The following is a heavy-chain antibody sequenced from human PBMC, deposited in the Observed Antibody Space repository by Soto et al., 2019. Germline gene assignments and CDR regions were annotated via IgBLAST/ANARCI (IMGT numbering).Heavy chain of an antibody. V-gene: IGHV4-39*01. CDR2: IYYSGST. D-gene: IGHD6-13*01. CDR1: GGSISSSSYY. J-gene: IGHJ4*02. CDR3: ARRIAAAGTLGFDY. Sequence: QLQLQESGPGLVKPSETLSLTCTVSGGSISSSSYYWGWIRQPPGKGLEWIGSIYYSGSTYYNPSVRSRVTISVDTSKNQFSLKLSSVTAADAAVYYCARRIAAAGTLGFDYWGQGTLVTGSS.